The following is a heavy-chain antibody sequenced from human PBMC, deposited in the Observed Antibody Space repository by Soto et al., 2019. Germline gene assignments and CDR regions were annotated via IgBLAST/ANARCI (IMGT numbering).Heavy chain of an antibody. D-gene: IGHD6-6*01. J-gene: IGHJ4*02. CDR2: INPSGGST. CDR3: ARDNVIAAQDY. Sequence: KGSRKASGYTFTRDYMHWLRLAPGQGLEWMGIINPSGGSTSYAQKFQGRGTMTRDTSTSTVYMELSSLRSEDTAVYYCARDNVIAAQDYWGKGTPVTVSS. V-gene: IGHV1-46*03. CDR1: GYTFTRDY.